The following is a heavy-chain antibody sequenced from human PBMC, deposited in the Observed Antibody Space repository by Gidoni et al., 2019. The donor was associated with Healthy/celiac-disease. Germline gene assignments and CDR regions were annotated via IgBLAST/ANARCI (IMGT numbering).Heavy chain of an antibody. J-gene: IGHJ4*02. CDR3: AKEPVYSSGWFVDY. Sequence: EVQLLESGGGLVQPGGSLRLSCAASGFTFSSYAMSWVRQAPGKGLGWVSAINGSWCSNYYGDSVKGRFTISRDNSKNTLYLQMNSLRAEDTAVYYCAKEPVYSSGWFVDYWGQGTLVTVSS. V-gene: IGHV3-23*01. CDR2: INGSWCSN. CDR1: GFTFSSYA. D-gene: IGHD6-19*01.